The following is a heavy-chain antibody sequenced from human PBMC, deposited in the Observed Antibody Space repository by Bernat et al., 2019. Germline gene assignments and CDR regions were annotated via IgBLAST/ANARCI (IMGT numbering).Heavy chain of an antibody. CDR2: IWYDGSNK. V-gene: IGHV3-33*01. CDR3: ARALIVATISAFDI. D-gene: IGHD5-12*01. J-gene: IGHJ3*02. Sequence: QVQLVESGGGVVQPGRSLRLSCAASGFTFSSYGMHWVRQAPGKGLEWVAVIWYDGSNKYYADSVEGRFTISRDNSKNTLYLQMNSLRAEDTAVDYCARALIVATISAFDIWGQGTMVTVSS. CDR1: GFTFSSYG.